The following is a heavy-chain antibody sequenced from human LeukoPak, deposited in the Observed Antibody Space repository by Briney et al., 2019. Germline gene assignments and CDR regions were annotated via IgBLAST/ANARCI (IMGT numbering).Heavy chain of an antibody. CDR1: GGSISDHY. D-gene: IGHD3-22*01. J-gene: IGHJ4*02. CDR2: ISYSGRT. CDR3: ARVFSDSSGYPFDN. V-gene: IGHV4-59*11. Sequence: PSETLSLTCIVSGGSISDHYWSWIRQPPGKGLDWIGHISYSGRTNYNPSLKSRVTISLDTPRNRFSLKLTSVTAADTAVYYCARVFSDSSGYPFDNWGQGTLVTVSS.